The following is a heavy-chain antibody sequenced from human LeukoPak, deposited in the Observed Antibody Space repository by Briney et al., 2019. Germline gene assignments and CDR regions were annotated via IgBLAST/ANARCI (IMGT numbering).Heavy chain of an antibody. D-gene: IGHD3-22*01. V-gene: IGHV1-69*13. CDR2: IIPIFGTA. CDR3: ASLTIDYYDSSGYVDY. J-gene: IGHJ4*02. CDR1: GGTFSSYA. Sequence: ASVKVSCKASGGTFSSYAISWVRQAPGQGLEWMGGIIPIFGTANYAQKFQGRVTITADESTSTAYMELSSLRSEDTAVYYCASLTIDYYDSSGYVDYWGQGTLVTVSS.